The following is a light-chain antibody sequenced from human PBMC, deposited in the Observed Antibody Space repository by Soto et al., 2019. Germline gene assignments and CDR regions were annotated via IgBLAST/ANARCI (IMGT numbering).Light chain of an antibody. J-gene: IGLJ3*02. CDR2: EVS. CDR1: SSDFDSYNY. Sequence: QSALTQPASVSGSPGQSITISCTGTSSDFDSYNYVSWYQQHPGKAPKLMIYEVSNRPSGVSNRFSGSKSGDTASLTISGLQAEDEADYYCSSYTGSSTWVFGGGTQLTVL. CDR3: SSYTGSSTWV. V-gene: IGLV2-14*01.